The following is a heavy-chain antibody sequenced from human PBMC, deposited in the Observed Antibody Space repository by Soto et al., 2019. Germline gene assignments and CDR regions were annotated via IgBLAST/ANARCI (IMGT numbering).Heavy chain of an antibody. Sequence: GESLKISCKGSWYGFTSYWIAWVRQMPWKGLEWVGIINPGDSESKYSPSFQGQVTVSADQSINTAYLQWSSLKASGTAMYYCERHATYYDILSGYYFEHWGQGTQVTVSS. D-gene: IGHD3-9*01. CDR2: INPGDSES. CDR3: ERHATYYDILSGYYFEH. V-gene: IGHV5-51*01. CDR1: WYGFTSYW. J-gene: IGHJ4*02.